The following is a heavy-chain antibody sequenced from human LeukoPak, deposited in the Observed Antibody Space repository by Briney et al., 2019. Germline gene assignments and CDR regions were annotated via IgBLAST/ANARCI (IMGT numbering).Heavy chain of an antibody. CDR1: GGSINGWYYL. CDR2: INEGSNT. CDR3: ATAYSWKVGGYDY. J-gene: IGHJ4*02. Sequence: PSETLSLTRTVSGGSINGWYYLWVGIRQPPGTGLEGVGSINEGSNTYYNPSLQRRVSVSVDMHKNQFSLKVRAVTAADTALYYCATAYSWKVGGYDYWGQGTLVTVSS. V-gene: IGHV4-39*01. D-gene: IGHD1-1*01.